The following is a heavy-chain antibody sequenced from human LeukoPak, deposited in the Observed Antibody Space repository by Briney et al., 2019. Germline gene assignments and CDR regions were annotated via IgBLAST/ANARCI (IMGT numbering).Heavy chain of an antibody. D-gene: IGHD3-22*01. CDR1: GDSVSRSSYY. Sequence: SETLSLTCTVSGDSVSRSSYYWTWIRQPPGKGLQWIGYIYYIGSTNYNPSLRSRLTMSVDTSKNQFSLRLSSVIAADTAVYYCARYYDSTGSFDYWGQGTLDTVSS. V-gene: IGHV4-61*01. CDR2: IYYIGST. CDR3: ARYYDSTGSFDY. J-gene: IGHJ4*02.